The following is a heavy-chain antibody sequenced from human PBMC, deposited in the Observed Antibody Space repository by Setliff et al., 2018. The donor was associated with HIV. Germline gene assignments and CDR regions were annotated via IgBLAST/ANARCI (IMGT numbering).Heavy chain of an antibody. Sequence: PGGSLRLSCAASGFTVSSNYMSWVRQAPGKGPEWVSYITGSGDTIYYADSGKGRFTMSRDNAKDSVYLQMNTMRVEDTAVYYCAREATPRHSSGWVYFDYWGQGMMVTVSS. J-gene: IGHJ4*02. CDR3: AREATPRHSSGWVYFDY. D-gene: IGHD6-19*01. CDR1: GFTVSSNY. V-gene: IGHV3-11*04. CDR2: ITGSGDTI.